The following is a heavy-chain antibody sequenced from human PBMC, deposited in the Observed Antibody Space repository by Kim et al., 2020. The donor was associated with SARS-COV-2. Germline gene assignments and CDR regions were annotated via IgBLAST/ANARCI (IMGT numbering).Heavy chain of an antibody. CDR2: IYYSGST. J-gene: IGHJ5*02. Sequence: SETRSLTCAVSGGSISSGGYSWSWIRQPPGKGLEWIGYIYYSGSTYYNPSLKSRVTISADRSKNQFSLKLSSVTAADTAVYYCARGHSGYDSNWFDPWG. V-gene: IGHV4-30-2*01. CDR3: ARGHSGYDSNWFDP. CDR1: GGSISSGGYS. D-gene: IGHD5-12*01.